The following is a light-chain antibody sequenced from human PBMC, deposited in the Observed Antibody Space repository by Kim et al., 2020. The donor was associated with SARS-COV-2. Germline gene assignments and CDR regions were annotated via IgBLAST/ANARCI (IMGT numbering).Light chain of an antibody. Sequence: PGQTARITCSGDALPKQYAYWYQQKPGQAPVLVIYKDSERPSGIPERFSGSSSGTTVTLTISGVKAEDEADYYCQSADSSGTPNWVFGGGTQLTVL. CDR2: KDS. CDR3: QSADSSGTPNWV. V-gene: IGLV3-25*03. J-gene: IGLJ3*02. CDR1: ALPKQY.